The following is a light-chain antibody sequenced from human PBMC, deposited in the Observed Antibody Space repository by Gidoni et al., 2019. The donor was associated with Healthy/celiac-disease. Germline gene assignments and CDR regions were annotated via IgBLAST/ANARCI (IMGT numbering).Light chain of an antibody. CDR3: QQLNSYPRT. Sequence: DIQLTQSPSLLSASVGDRVNINCRASQGISSYLAWYQQKPGKAPKLLIYAASTLQSGVPSRFSGSGSGTEFTLTISSLQPEDFATYYCQQLNSYPRTFGQXTKLEIK. CDR1: QGISSY. J-gene: IGKJ2*01. V-gene: IGKV1-9*01. CDR2: AAS.